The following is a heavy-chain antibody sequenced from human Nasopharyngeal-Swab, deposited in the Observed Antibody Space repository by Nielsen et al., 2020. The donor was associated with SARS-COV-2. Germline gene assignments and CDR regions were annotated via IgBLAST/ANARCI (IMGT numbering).Heavy chain of an antibody. V-gene: IGHV3-21*01. CDR2: ISSSSSYI. D-gene: IGHD3-3*01. CDR3: ARDFGATHLRAYDY. J-gene: IGHJ4*02. CDR1: GFIFSSYS. Sequence: GESLKISCAASGFIFSSYSMNWVRQAPGKGLEWVSSISSSSSYIYYADSVKGRFTISRDNAHNSLYLQMDSLRAEDTAVYYCARDFGATHLRAYDYWGQGALVTVSS.